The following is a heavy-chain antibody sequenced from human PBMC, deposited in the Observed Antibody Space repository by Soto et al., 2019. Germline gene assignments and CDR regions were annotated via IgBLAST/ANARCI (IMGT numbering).Heavy chain of an antibody. Sequence: ASVKVSCKASGYTFTSYYMHWVRQAPGQGLEWMGIINPSGGSTSYAQKFQGRVTMTRDTSTSTVYMELSSLRSEDTAVYYCARVDADGGSTSYYYYGMDVWGQGTTVTVSS. CDR3: ARVDADGGSTSYYYYGMDV. CDR2: INPSGGST. V-gene: IGHV1-46*01. J-gene: IGHJ6*02. CDR1: GYTFTSYY. D-gene: IGHD1-26*01.